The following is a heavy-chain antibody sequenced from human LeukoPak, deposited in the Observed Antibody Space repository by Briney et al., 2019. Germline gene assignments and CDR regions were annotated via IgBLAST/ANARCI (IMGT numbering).Heavy chain of an antibody. CDR3: ARDRRSNYDFWSGYYRYYFDY. CDR1: GFTFSSYS. V-gene: IGHV3-21*01. Sequence: PGGSLRLSCTASGFTFSSYSMNWVRQAPGKGLEWVSSISSSSSYIYYADSVKGRFTISRDNAKNSLYLQMNSLRAEDTAVYYCARDRRSNYDFWSGYYRYYFDYWGQGTLVTVSS. J-gene: IGHJ4*02. CDR2: ISSSSSYI. D-gene: IGHD3-3*01.